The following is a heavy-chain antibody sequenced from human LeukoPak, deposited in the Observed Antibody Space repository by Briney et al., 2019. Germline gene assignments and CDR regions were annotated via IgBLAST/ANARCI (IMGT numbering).Heavy chain of an antibody. CDR1: GGSFSGYY. Sequence: KPSETLSLTCAVYGGSFSGYYWSWIRQLPGKGLEWIGEINHSGSTNYNPSLKSRVTISVDTSKNQFSLKLSSVTAADTAVYYCARRRYSGSWGQGTLVTVSS. V-gene: IGHV4-34*01. CDR3: ARRRYSGS. J-gene: IGHJ5*02. D-gene: IGHD5-12*01. CDR2: INHSGST.